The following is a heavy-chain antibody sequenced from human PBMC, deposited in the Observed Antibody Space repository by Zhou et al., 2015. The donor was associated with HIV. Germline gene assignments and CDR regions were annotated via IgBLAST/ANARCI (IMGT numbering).Heavy chain of an antibody. J-gene: IGHJ4*02. V-gene: IGHV1-69*01. CDR1: GDTFSSYA. CDR3: ARGRRYSYGYVKDY. D-gene: IGHD5-18*01. Sequence: QVQLVQSGAEVKKPGSSVKVSCKTSGDTFSSYAISWVRQAPGQGLEWMGGIVPIFGTANYAQKFQGRVTITADESTSTAYMELSSLRSEDTAVYYCARGRRYSYGYVKDYWGQGTLVTVSS. CDR2: IVPIFGTA.